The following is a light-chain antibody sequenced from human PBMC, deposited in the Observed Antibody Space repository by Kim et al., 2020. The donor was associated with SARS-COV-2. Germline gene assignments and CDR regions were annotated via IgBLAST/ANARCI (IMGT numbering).Light chain of an antibody. V-gene: IGKV1-6*01. Sequence: AIQMTQSPSSLSASVGDRVTITCRASQGIRYDLGWYQQKPGKAPNLLIYAASSLQSGVPSRFSGSGSGTDFTLTISSLQPEDFATYYCLQDYSYPRTFGQGTKVDIK. J-gene: IGKJ1*01. CDR1: QGIRYD. CDR2: AAS. CDR3: LQDYSYPRT.